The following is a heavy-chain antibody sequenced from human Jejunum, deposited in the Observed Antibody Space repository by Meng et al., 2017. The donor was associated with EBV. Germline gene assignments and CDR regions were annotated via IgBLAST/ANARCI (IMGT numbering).Heavy chain of an antibody. V-gene: IGHV4-4*03. D-gene: IGHD2-15*01. CDR2: IYHDGSS. CDR1: GGSRTSSDW. CDR3: ARVRCSGGSCFYFDY. Sequence: QVQLQESGPGLVNPPXXXXXTXXVSGGSRTSSDWWTWVRQPPGEGLEWIGEIYHDGSSNYSPSLKSRVTILLDKSENHFSLKLNSVTAADTAVYYCARVRCSGGSCFYFDYGGQGALVTVSS. J-gene: IGHJ4*02.